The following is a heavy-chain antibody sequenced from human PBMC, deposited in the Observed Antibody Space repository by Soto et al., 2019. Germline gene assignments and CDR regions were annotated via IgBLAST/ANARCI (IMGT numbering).Heavy chain of an antibody. V-gene: IGHV4-38-2*01. D-gene: IGHD3-3*01. J-gene: IGHJ4*02. Sequence: PSETLSLTCAVSGYSISTGFNWGWLRQPPGKGLEWIGSIYHSGSTYYNLSLKRRVTISADTPKNQISLKLISVTAADTALYYSARCWSPGFYHFDSWGQGTLVTVSS. CDR3: ARCWSPGFYHFDS. CDR2: IYHSGST. CDR1: GYSISTGFN.